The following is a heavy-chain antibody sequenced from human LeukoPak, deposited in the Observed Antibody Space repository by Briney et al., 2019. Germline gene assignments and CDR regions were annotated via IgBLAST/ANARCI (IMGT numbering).Heavy chain of an antibody. D-gene: IGHD6-13*01. CDR1: GGTLSSYA. V-gene: IGHV1-69*13. J-gene: IGHJ4*02. CDR2: IIPIFGTA. Sequence: ASVKVSCKASGGTLSSYAISWVRQAPGQGLEWMGGIIPIFGTANYAQKFQGRVTITADESTSTAYMELSSLRSEDTAVYYCAREGAGIAAAGIFDYWGQGTLVTVSS. CDR3: AREGAGIAAAGIFDY.